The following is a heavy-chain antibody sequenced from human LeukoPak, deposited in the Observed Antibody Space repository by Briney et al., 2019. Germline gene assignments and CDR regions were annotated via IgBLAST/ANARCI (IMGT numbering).Heavy chain of an antibody. CDR1: GGSFSGYY. V-gene: IGHV4-34*01. Sequence: SETLSLTCAVYGGSFSGYYWSWIRQPPGKGLEWIGEINHSGSANYNPSLKSRVTISVDTSKNQFSLKLSSVTAADTAVYYCAREVHYYDSSGYPYYYYYMDVWGKGTTVTISS. CDR3: AREVHYYDSSGYPYYYYYMDV. CDR2: INHSGSA. J-gene: IGHJ6*03. D-gene: IGHD3-22*01.